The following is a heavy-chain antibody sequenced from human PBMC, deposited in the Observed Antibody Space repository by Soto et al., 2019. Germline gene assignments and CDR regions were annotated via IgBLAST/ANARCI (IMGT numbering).Heavy chain of an antibody. J-gene: IGHJ4*02. CDR2: ISGSGGST. D-gene: IGHD3-9*01. Sequence: VGSLRLSCTASGFTFSSYAMSWVRQAPGKGLEWVSAISGSGGSTYYADSVKGRFTISRDNSKNTLYLQMNSLRAEDTAVYYCAKLTNYDILTGYYPTPDFDYWGQGTLVTVSS. CDR3: AKLTNYDILTGYYPTPDFDY. V-gene: IGHV3-23*01. CDR1: GFTFSSYA.